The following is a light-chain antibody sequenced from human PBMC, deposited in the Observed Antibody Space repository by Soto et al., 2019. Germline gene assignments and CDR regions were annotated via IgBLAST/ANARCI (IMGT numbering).Light chain of an antibody. V-gene: IGKV1-5*03. CDR2: KAS. J-gene: IGKJ1*01. CDR1: QTISNW. CDR3: QQYNSYSWT. Sequence: DIQMTQSPSTLSGSVGDRVTITCRASQTISNWLAWYQQKPGEAPKLLIYKASNLEIGVPSRFSGSGSGTEFTLTISSLQSDDFATYYCQQYNSYSWTFGQGTKVDIK.